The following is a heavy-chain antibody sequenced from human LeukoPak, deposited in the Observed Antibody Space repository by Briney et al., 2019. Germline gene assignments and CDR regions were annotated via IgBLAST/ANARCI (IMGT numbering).Heavy chain of an antibody. CDR2: ISGSGGST. J-gene: IGHJ6*04. D-gene: IGHD6-19*01. Sequence: GESLKISCKGSGYSFTSYWIGWVRQAPGKGLEWVSAISGSGGSTYYADSVKGRFTISRDNSKNTLYLQMNSLRAEDTAVYYCVKSGSSRMDVWGKGTTVTISS. CDR3: VKSGSSRMDV. CDR1: GYSFTSYW. V-gene: IGHV3-23*01.